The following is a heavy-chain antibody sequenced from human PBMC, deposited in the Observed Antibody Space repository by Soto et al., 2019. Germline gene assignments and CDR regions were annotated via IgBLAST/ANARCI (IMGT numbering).Heavy chain of an antibody. D-gene: IGHD2-15*01. Sequence: QVQLEQSGAEVKKPGASVKVSCKASGYTFTSYGISWVRQAPGQGLEWMGRISAYNGNTNYAQKFESRVTMTTVTSPSTGYMKLRTLRSDDPAVYYCASVVGALGHWFDPWGQGPLVTVSS. V-gene: IGHV1-18*01. CDR3: ASVVGALGHWFDP. CDR2: ISAYNGNT. CDR1: GYTFTSYG. J-gene: IGHJ5*02.